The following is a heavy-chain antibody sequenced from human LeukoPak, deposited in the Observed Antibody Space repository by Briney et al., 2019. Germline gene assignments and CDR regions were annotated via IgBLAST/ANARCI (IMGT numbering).Heavy chain of an antibody. J-gene: IGHJ4*02. CDR1: GFTFSSYG. V-gene: IGHV3-48*02. D-gene: IGHD3-9*01. CDR2: ISGSRI. Sequence: GRSLRLSCAASGFTFSSYGMNWVRQAPGKGLEWISYISGSRILYADSVKGRFTVSRDIAKNSLFLQMNSLRDEDTAVYFCARDKDWAFDYWGQGSLVTVSS. CDR3: ARDKDWAFDY.